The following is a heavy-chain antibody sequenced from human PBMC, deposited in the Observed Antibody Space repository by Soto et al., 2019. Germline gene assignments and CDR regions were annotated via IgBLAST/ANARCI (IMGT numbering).Heavy chain of an antibody. CDR2: AYYTGST. V-gene: IGHV4-59*01. D-gene: IGHD6-6*01. Sequence: QVQLQESGPGLVKPSETLSLTCRVYGGSMSGYYWSCIRQAPGKGLEWIGYAYYTGSTTYNPSLQSRVTISVDTSNKHFSLSLRLATAADTAVYFCARSIAVPSRHIDHWGQGIRVTVSS. J-gene: IGHJ4*02. CDR1: GGSMSGYY. CDR3: ARSIAVPSRHIDH.